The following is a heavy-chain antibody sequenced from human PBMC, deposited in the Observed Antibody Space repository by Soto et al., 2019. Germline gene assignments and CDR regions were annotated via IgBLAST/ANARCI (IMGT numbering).Heavy chain of an antibody. CDR2: FDPEDGET. CDR1: GYTLTELS. CDR3: TTTSGDTAMDIQRYYYMDV. J-gene: IGHJ6*03. D-gene: IGHD5-18*01. Sequence: ASVKVSCKVSGYTLTELSMHWVRQAPGKGLEWMGGFDPEDGETIYAQKFQGRVTMTEDTSTDTAYMELSSLRSEDTAVYYCTTTSGDTAMDIQRYYYMDVWGKGTTVTVS. V-gene: IGHV1-24*01.